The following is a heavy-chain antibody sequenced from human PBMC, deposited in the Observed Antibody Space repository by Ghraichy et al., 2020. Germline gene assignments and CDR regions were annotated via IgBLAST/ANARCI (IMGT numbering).Heavy chain of an antibody. V-gene: IGHV3-7*01. CDR3: ARDLPSMSVAFDI. Sequence: GGSLRLSCAASGFTFGSYWMSWVRQAPGKGLEWVANIKQDGSARYYVDSVKGRFTISRDNAKNSLYLQMNSLRAEDTAVYYCARDLPSMSVAFDIWGQGTMLTVSS. CDR2: IKQDGSAR. D-gene: IGHD2/OR15-2a*01. CDR1: GFTFGSYW. J-gene: IGHJ3*02.